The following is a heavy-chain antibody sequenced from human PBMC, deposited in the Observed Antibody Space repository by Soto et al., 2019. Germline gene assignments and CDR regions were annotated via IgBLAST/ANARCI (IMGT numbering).Heavy chain of an antibody. J-gene: IGHJ6*02. CDR1: GFTISGLW. CDR3: ARENSVTIFGVVSYYGMDV. Sequence: GGSLRLSCAASGFTISGLWMHWVRRAPGKGLEWVSVIYSGGSTYYADSVKGRFTISRDNSKNTLYLQMNSLRAEDTAVYYCARENSVTIFGVVSYYGMDVWGQGTTVTVSS. V-gene: IGHV3-53*01. D-gene: IGHD3-3*01. CDR2: IYSGGST.